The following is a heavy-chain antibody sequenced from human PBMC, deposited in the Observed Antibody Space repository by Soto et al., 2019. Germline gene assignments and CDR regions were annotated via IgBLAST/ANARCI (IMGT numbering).Heavy chain of an antibody. CDR3: AKAPPNCSGGSCYSRNYYYYYMDV. J-gene: IGHJ6*03. V-gene: IGHV3-21*01. Sequence: GGSLRLSCAASGFTFSSYSMNWVRQAPGKGLEWVSSISSSSNYIYYADSVKGRFTISRDNAKNSLYLQMNSLRAEDTAVYYCAKAPPNCSGGSCYSRNYYYYYMDVWGKGTTVTVSS. CDR2: ISSSSNYI. CDR1: GFTFSSYS. D-gene: IGHD2-15*01.